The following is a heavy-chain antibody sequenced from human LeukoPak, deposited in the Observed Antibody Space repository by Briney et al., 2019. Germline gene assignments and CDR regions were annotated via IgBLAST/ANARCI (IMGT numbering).Heavy chain of an antibody. D-gene: IGHD2-21*02. CDR2: IKSKTDGGTT. V-gene: IGHV3-15*01. J-gene: IGHJ4*02. CDR1: GFTFSNAW. CDR3: TTRGGDDSPRVDY. Sequence: GGSLRLSCAASGFTFSNAWMSWVRQAPGKGLEWVGRIKSKTDGGTTDYAAPVKGRFTISRDDSKNTLYLQMNSLKTEDTAVYYCTTRGGDDSPRVDYWGQGTLVTVSS.